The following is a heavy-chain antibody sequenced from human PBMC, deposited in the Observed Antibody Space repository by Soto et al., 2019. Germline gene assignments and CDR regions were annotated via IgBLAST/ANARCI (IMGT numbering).Heavy chain of an antibody. CDR1: GFTFSSYS. D-gene: IGHD6-19*01. CDR3: ARAAVAGPNYYYYYGMDV. J-gene: IGHJ6*02. Sequence: EVPLVESGGGLVKPGGSLRLSCAASGFTFSSYSMNWVRQAPGKGLEWVSSISSSSSYIYYADSVKGRFTISRDNAKNSLYLQMNSLRAEDTAVYYCARAAVAGPNYYYYYGMDVWGQGTTVTVSS. V-gene: IGHV3-21*01. CDR2: ISSSSSYI.